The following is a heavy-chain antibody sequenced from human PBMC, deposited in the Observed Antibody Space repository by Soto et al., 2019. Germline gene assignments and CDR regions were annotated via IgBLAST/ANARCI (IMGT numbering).Heavy chain of an antibody. J-gene: IGHJ4*02. CDR1: GFTFSNYW. V-gene: IGHV3-74*01. D-gene: IGHD1-7*01. Sequence: QPGGSLRLSCVASGFTFSNYWIHWVRQAPGKGLVWVSRINGDGSSTNYADSVKGQFTISRDNAKNTVYLQMNSLRVEDTAVYYCARGARNYYYFDCWGQGTLVTVSS. CDR2: INGDGSST. CDR3: ARGARNYYYFDC.